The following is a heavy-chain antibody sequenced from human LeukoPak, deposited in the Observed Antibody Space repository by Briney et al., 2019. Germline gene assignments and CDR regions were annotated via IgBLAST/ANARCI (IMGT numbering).Heavy chain of an antibody. CDR2: INPSGGST. J-gene: IGHJ5*02. CDR3: ARSIYSSPRGGFDP. CDR1: GYTFTSYY. D-gene: IGHD6-13*01. Sequence: ASVKVSCRASGYTFTSYYMHWVRQAPGQGLEWMGIINPSGGSTSYAQKFQGRVTITRDMSTSTVYMALSSLRSEDTAVYYCARSIYSSPRGGFDPWGQGTLVTVSS. V-gene: IGHV1-46*01.